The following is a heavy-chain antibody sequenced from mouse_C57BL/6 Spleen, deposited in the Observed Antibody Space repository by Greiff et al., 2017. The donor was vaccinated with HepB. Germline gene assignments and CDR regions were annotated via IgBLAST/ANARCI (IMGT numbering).Heavy chain of an antibody. V-gene: IGHV2-2*01. CDR1: GFSLTSYG. D-gene: IGHD1-1*01. J-gene: IGHJ1*03. Sequence: VHLVESGPGLVQPSQSLSITCTVSGFSLTSYGVHWVRQSPGKGLEWLGVIWSGGSTDYNAAFISRLSISKDNSKSQVFFKMNSLQADDTAIYYCARGDYGSSYWYFDVWGTGTTVTVSS. CDR3: ARGDYGSSYWYFDV. CDR2: IWSGGST.